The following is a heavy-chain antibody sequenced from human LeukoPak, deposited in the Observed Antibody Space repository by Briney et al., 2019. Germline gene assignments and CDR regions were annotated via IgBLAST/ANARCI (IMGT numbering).Heavy chain of an antibody. Sequence: TGGSLRLSCAASGFTVSSNYMSWVRQAPGKGLEWVSVIYSGGSTYYADSVKGRFTIPRDNSKNTLYLQMNSLRAEDTAVYYCARGYSSSWYYFDYWGQGTLVTVSS. D-gene: IGHD6-13*01. CDR3: ARGYSSSWYYFDY. J-gene: IGHJ4*02. CDR1: GFTVSSNY. CDR2: IYSGGST. V-gene: IGHV3-53*01.